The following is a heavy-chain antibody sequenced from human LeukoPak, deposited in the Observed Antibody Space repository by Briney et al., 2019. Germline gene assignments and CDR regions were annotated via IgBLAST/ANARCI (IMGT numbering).Heavy chain of an antibody. CDR1: GFTFSSYA. CDR2: ISYDGSNK. D-gene: IGHD1-26*01. CDR3: AREGAGSWFDP. V-gene: IGHV3-30*09. Sequence: GGSLRLSCAASGFTFSSYAMHWVRQAPGKGLKWVAVISYDGSNKYYADSVKGRFAISRDNSKNTLYLQMNSLRAEDTAVYYCAREGAGSWFDPWGQGTLVTVSS. J-gene: IGHJ5*02.